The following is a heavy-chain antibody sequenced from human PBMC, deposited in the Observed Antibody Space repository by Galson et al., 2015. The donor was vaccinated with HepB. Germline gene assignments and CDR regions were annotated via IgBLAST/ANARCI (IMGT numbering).Heavy chain of an antibody. CDR1: GFTFSSYG. V-gene: IGHV3-30*18. D-gene: IGHD1-26*01. CDR3: AKDNANSGSFLRIYWYYYIDV. Sequence: SLRLSCAASGFTFSSYGMHWVRQAPGKGLEWVAVISYDGSNKYYAGSVKGRFTISRDNSKNTLSLQIDSLRADDTAVYFCAKDNANSGSFLRIYWYYYIDVWGKGTTVTVSS. CDR2: ISYDGSNK. J-gene: IGHJ6*03.